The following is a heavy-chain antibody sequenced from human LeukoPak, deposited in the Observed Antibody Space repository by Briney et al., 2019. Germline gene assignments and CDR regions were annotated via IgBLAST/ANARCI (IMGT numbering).Heavy chain of an antibody. CDR2: ISSSSSYI. D-gene: IGHD6-19*01. J-gene: IGHJ4*02. CDR3: ARGIAVAGTPGY. V-gene: IGHV3-21*01. Sequence: PGGSLRLSCAASGFTFSSYEMNWVRQAPGKGLEWVSSISSSSSYIYYADSVKGRFTISRDNAKNSLYLQMNSLRAEDTAVYYCARGIAVAGTPGYWGQGTLVTVSS. CDR1: GFTFSSYE.